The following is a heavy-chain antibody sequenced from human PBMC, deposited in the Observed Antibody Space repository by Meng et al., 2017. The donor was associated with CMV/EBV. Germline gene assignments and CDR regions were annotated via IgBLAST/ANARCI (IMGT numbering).Heavy chain of an antibody. J-gene: IGHJ5*02. V-gene: IGHV1-18*01. CDR2: ISAYNGNP. CDR1: VYTFTSYG. Sequence: QVQLGQSGAEVKRPGASGTVSCKDFVYTFTSYGISWVRQAPGQGLEWMGWISAYNGNPNYAQKLQGRVTMTTDTSTSKAYMELRSLRSADTAVYYCARVGGGNWFDPWGQGTLVTVSS. D-gene: IGHD3-16*01. CDR3: ARVGGGNWFDP.